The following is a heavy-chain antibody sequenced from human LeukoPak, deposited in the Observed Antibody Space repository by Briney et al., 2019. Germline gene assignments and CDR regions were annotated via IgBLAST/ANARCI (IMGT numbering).Heavy chain of an antibody. CDR1: GFTVSSNY. D-gene: IGHD1-26*01. V-gene: IGHV3-53*01. Sequence: GGSLRLSCAASGFTVSSNYMSWVRQAPGKGLEWVSVIYSGGSTYYADSVKGRFTISRDNSKNTLYLQMNSLRAEDTAVYYCAGLYSGSYYALGYWGQGTLVTVSS. CDR3: AGLYSGSYYALGY. J-gene: IGHJ4*02. CDR2: IYSGGST.